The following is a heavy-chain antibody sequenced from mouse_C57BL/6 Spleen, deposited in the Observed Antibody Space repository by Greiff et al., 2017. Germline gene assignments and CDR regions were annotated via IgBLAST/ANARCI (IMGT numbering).Heavy chain of an antibody. CDR1: GFTFSDYG. V-gene: IGHV5-17*01. Sequence: EVKVVESGGGLVKPGGSLKLSCAASGFTFSDYGMQWVRQAPEKGLEWVAYFSRGSSTIYYADTVKGRFTITRDKAKNTLFLQMTSLRSEDTAMYYGARSYYGTYFDYWGQGTTLTVSS. CDR3: ARSYYGTYFDY. CDR2: FSRGSSTI. J-gene: IGHJ2*01. D-gene: IGHD2-1*01.